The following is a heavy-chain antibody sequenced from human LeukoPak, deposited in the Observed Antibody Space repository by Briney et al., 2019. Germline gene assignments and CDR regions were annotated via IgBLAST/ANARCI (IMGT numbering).Heavy chain of an antibody. CDR3: ARESSITSGTTGETFDF. Sequence: GGSLRLSCAASGFTLSSHDMHWVRQASGKGLEWVSAIAISGNRYYSRSVKGRFTVSRENGKNALYLQMNSLRAEDTALYYCARESSITSGTTGETFDFWGQGTTVTVSS. J-gene: IGHJ3*01. D-gene: IGHD1-1*01. CDR2: IAISGNR. V-gene: IGHV3-13*01. CDR1: GFTLSSHD.